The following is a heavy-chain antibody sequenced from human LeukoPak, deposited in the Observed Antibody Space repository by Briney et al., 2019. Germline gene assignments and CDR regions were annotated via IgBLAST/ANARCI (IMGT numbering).Heavy chain of an antibody. V-gene: IGHV1-69*08. D-gene: IGHD3-10*01. Sequence: SVKVSCKSSGGTFSTYTISWVRQAPGQGLEWMGRIIPILSQTNYALKFRGRFTMTADKSTNTAYMELSSLRSEDTAVYCCAKGRGSDAFDMWGQGTMVTVSS. CDR1: GGTFSTYT. CDR3: AKGRGSDAFDM. CDR2: IIPILSQT. J-gene: IGHJ3*02.